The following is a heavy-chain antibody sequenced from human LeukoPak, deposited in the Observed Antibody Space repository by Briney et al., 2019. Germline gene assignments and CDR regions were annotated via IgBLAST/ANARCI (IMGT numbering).Heavy chain of an antibody. CDR1: GDSVSGISFY. D-gene: IGHD3-22*01. Sequence: TSETLSLTCTVSGDSVSGISFYWSWIRQPPGKGLQYIGYIQYSGSTHYNPSLKSRVTISVDTSKNQFSLKLSSVTAADTAVYYCARYYDRSGYWSTPHFDYWGQGTLVTVSS. V-gene: IGHV4-61*01. CDR2: IQYSGST. CDR3: ARYYDRSGYWSTPHFDY. J-gene: IGHJ4*02.